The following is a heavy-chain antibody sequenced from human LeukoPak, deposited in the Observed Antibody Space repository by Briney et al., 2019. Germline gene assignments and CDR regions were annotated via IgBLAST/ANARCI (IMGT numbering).Heavy chain of an antibody. Sequence: GGSLRLSCAASGFTFSSYGMHWVRQAPGKGLEWVAVISYDGSNKYYADSVKGRFTISRDNSKNTLYLQMNSLRAEDTAVYYCAKDQEVRRVVNAFDIWGQGTMVTVSS. CDR2: ISYDGSNK. CDR3: AKDQEVRRVVNAFDI. V-gene: IGHV3-30*18. J-gene: IGHJ3*02. CDR1: GFTFSSYG. D-gene: IGHD3-10*01.